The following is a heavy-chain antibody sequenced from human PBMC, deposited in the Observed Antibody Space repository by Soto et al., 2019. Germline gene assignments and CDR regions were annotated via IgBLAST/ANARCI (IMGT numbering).Heavy chain of an antibody. CDR1: GGSIGSSNW. D-gene: IGHD3-16*01. V-gene: IGHV4-4*02. Sequence: PSETLSLTCAVSGGSIGSSNWWSWVRQPPGKGLEWIGEIYHSGSTNYKPSLKSRVTISVDKSKNQFSLKLRSVTAADTAVYYCARDERAYDYVWGSYRGSDAFDIWGQGTMVTVSS. J-gene: IGHJ3*02. CDR2: IYHSGST. CDR3: ARDERAYDYVWGSYRGSDAFDI.